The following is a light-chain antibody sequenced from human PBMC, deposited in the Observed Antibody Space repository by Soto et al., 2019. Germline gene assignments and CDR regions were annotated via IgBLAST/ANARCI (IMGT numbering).Light chain of an antibody. V-gene: IGLV2-11*01. J-gene: IGLJ2*01. CDR2: DVS. Sequence: QSVLTQPRSVSGSPGQSVTISCTGTSSDVGGHNYVSWYQQHPGKAPKFMIYDVSKRPSGVPDRFSGSKSGDTASLTISGLQAEDEADYYCCSHADTNHVVFGGGTKLTVL. CDR1: SSDVGGHNY. CDR3: CSHADTNHVV.